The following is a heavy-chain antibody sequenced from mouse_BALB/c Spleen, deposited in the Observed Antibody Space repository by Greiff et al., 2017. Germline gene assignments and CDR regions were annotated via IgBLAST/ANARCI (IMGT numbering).Heavy chain of an antibody. CDR1: GFTFSSYA. CDR2: ISSGGST. V-gene: IGHV5-6-5*01. Sequence: EVMLVESGGGLVKPGGSLKLSCAASGFTFSSYAMSWVRQTPEKRLEWVASISSGGSTYYPDSVKGRFTISRDNARNILYLQMSSLRSEDTAMYYCARRDYYGTIDYWGQGTTLTVSS. J-gene: IGHJ2*01. CDR3: ARRDYYGTIDY. D-gene: IGHD1-1*01.